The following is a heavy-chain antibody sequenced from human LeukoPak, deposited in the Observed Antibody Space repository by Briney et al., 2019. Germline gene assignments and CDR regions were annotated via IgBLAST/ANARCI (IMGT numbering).Heavy chain of an antibody. J-gene: IGHJ3*02. CDR2: ISGASVSI. CDR3: ARATYYYDSIDAFDI. CDR1: KFTFSSYA. Sequence: WGSLRLSCAASKFTFSSYAMNWVRQAPGKGLEWISHISGASVSIYYADSVKGRFTISRDNAKNSLYLQMNSLRAEDTAMYYCARATYYYDSIDAFDIWGQGTMVTVSS. D-gene: IGHD3-16*01. V-gene: IGHV3-48*01.